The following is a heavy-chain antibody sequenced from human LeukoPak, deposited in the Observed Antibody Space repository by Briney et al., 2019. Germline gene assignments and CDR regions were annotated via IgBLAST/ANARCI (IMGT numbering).Heavy chain of an antibody. D-gene: IGHD1-7*01. CDR3: ARLQSITGTTR. CDR2: IYYSGST. CDR1: GGSISSSSYY. V-gene: IGHV4-39*01. Sequence: KPSETLSLTCTVSGGSISSSSYYWGWIRQPPGKGLEWIGSIYYSGSTYYNPSLKSRVTISVDTSKNQFSLKLSSVTVADTAVYYCARLQSITGTTRWGQGTLVTVSS. J-gene: IGHJ4*02.